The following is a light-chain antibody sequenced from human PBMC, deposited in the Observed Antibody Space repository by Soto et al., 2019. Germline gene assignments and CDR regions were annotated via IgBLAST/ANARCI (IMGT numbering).Light chain of an antibody. Sequence: DVVMTQSPLSLPVTLGQPASISCRSSQSLAYIDGNTYLNWFHQRPGQSPRRLIYQVSNRDSGVPDRCSGSGSGTDFTLKISRVEADDVGVYYCMQGTHWPPYTFGQGTKLEI. CDR2: QVS. CDR3: MQGTHWPPYT. CDR1: QSLAYIDGNTY. J-gene: IGKJ2*01. V-gene: IGKV2-30*01.